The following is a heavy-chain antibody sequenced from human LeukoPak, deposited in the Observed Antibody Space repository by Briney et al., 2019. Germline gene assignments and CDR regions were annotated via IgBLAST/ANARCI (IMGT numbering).Heavy chain of an antibody. V-gene: IGHV1-46*04. CDR2: INPSGGST. J-gene: IGHJ4*02. Sequence: ASVKVSCKASGYTFTSYCMHWVRQAPGQGLEWMGIINPSGGSTSFAQQLQGRVTMTRDTSTSTVYMELSSLRSEDTAVYYCARDTPENYYDSNGSLGYWGQGTLVTVSS. CDR1: GYTFTSYC. CDR3: ARDTPENYYDSNGSLGY. D-gene: IGHD3-22*01.